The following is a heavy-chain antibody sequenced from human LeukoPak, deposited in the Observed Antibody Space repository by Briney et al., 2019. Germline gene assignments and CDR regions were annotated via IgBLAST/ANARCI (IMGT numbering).Heavy chain of an antibody. D-gene: IGHD4-23*01. V-gene: IGHV4-39*01. Sequence: SETLSLTCTVSGGSISSSSYYWGWIRQPPGKGLEWIGSIYYSGSTYYNPSLKSRVTISVDTSKNQFSLKLSSVTAADTAVYYCRAMVTHFDYWGQGTLVTVSS. CDR1: GGSISSSSYY. J-gene: IGHJ4*02. CDR2: IYYSGST. CDR3: RAMVTHFDY.